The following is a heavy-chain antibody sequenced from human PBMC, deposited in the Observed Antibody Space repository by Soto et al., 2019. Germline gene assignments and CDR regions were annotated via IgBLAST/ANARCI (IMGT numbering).Heavy chain of an antibody. CDR2: ISGSGGST. D-gene: IGHD3-16*01. Sequence: EVQLLESGGGLVQPGGSLRLSCAASGFTFSSYAMSWVRQAPGKGLEWVSAISGSGGSTYYADSVKGRFTISRDNSKNTLYLQMNSLRAEDTAVYYCARFLMITFGGAPLGYFDLWGRGTLVTVSS. J-gene: IGHJ2*01. CDR1: GFTFSSYA. V-gene: IGHV3-23*01. CDR3: ARFLMITFGGAPLGYFDL.